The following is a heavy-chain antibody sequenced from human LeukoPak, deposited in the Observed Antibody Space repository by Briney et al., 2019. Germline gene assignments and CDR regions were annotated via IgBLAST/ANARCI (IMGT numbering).Heavy chain of an antibody. D-gene: IGHD3-3*01. J-gene: IGHJ4*02. CDR1: GFTFSSYA. V-gene: IGHV3-23*01. Sequence: GGSLRLSCAASGFTFSSYAMSWVRQAPGKGLEWVSAISGSGGSTYYADSVKGRFTISRDNSKNTLYPQMNSLRAEDTAVYYCAKNYDFWSGPPLPDYWGQGTLVTVSS. CDR3: AKNYDFWSGPPLPDY. CDR2: ISGSGGST.